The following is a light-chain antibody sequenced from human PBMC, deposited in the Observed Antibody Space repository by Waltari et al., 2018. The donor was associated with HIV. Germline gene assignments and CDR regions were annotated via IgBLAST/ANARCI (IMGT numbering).Light chain of an antibody. J-gene: IGKJ2*01. V-gene: IGKV4-1*01. Sequence: DFVITLSPDSLTVSLGERATINCRSSQSVFSRPTKINSLAWYKQKPWQPPRLLIQCASERTSGFPDRFSGTGAETDYALTINHGDAEDVAVYDCQQYYSDPQTFGQETKLQIK. CDR3: QQYYSDPQT. CDR2: CAS. CDR1: QSVFSRPTKINS.